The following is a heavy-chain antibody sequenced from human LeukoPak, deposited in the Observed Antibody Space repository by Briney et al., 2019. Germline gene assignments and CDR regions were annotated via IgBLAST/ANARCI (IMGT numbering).Heavy chain of an antibody. CDR3: ARDLHNWNYRFDY. CDR2: INPNSGGT. Sequence: ASVKVSCXASGYTFTGYYMHWVRQAPGQGLEWMGWINPNSGGTNYAQKFQGRVTMTRDTSISTAYMELSRLRSDDTAVYYCARDLHNWNYRFDYWGQGTPVTVSS. V-gene: IGHV1-2*02. J-gene: IGHJ4*02. D-gene: IGHD1-7*01. CDR1: GYTFTGYY.